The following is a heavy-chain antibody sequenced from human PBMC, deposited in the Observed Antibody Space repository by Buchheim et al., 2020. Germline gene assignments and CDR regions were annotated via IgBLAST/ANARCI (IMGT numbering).Heavy chain of an antibody. Sequence: EVQLVESGGDLVQPGKSLRLSCAASGFTFSTYGMRWVRQAPGKGLEWVANIKKDESEKYYVDSVEGRFTISRDNAKNTLYLQMNSLTADDAGVYYCARELSVVTAGDYFDSWGQG. J-gene: IGHJ4*02. CDR3: ARELSVVTAGDYFDS. CDR2: IKKDESEK. D-gene: IGHD2-21*02. V-gene: IGHV3-7*01. CDR1: GFTFSTYG.